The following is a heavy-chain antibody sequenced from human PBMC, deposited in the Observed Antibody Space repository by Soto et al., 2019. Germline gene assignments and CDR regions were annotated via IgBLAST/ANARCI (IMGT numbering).Heavy chain of an antibody. J-gene: IGHJ3*01. Sequence: DVQLVESGGNLARPGESLRLSCTASGFKFDDYAFHWVRQAPGKGPEWVSGINWNGAYSGYADSVKGCFTISRDNAGNSVYLQMDTLRPEDTALYYCARVHSSGWYVEPYDAWGQGTMVTVSS. CDR2: INWNGAYS. V-gene: IGHV3-9*01. D-gene: IGHD6-19*01. CDR3: ARVHSSGWYVEPYDA. CDR1: GFKFDDYA.